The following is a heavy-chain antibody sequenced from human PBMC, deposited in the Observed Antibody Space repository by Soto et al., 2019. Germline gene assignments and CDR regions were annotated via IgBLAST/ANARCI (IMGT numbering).Heavy chain of an antibody. V-gene: IGHV3-23*01. CDR1: GFSFSSYA. CDR3: AKGSIEYSASVDN. J-gene: IGHJ4*02. CDR2: ISARGGRS. Sequence: DAQLLESGGGLVQPGGSLRLSCAASGFSFSSYAMVWVRQAPGKGLVWVAVISARGGRSYFADSVKGRFTHSRDNSKNVLSLEINSLRAEDTAIYFCAKGSIEYSASVDNWGQGTLVVVSS. D-gene: IGHD5-12*01.